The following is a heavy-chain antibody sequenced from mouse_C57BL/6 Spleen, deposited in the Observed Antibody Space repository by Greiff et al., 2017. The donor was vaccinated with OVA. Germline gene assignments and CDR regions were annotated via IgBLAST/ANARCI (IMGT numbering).Heavy chain of an antibody. D-gene: IGHD2-4*01. Sequence: QVQLQQPGAELVKPGASVKMSCKASGYTFTSYWITWVKQRPGQGLEWIGDIYPGSGSTNYNEKFKSKATLTVDTSSSTAYMQLSSLTSEDSAVYYCARCEDYDSAWFAYWGQGTLVTVSA. CDR3: ARCEDYDSAWFAY. CDR2: IYPGSGST. J-gene: IGHJ3*01. CDR1: GYTFTSYW. V-gene: IGHV1-55*01.